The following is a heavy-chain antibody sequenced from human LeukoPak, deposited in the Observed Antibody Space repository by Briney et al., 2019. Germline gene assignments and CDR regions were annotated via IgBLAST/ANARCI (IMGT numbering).Heavy chain of an antibody. V-gene: IGHV3-33*06. CDR3: AKPGGVLVGAMDY. Sequence: GGSLRLSCAASGFTFSSYGMHWVRQAPGKGLEWVAVIWYDGSNKYYADSVKGRFTISRDNSKNTLYLQMNSLRAEDTAVYYCAKPGGVLVGAMDYWGQGTLVTVSS. CDR1: GFTFSSYG. J-gene: IGHJ4*02. D-gene: IGHD1-26*01. CDR2: IWYDGSNK.